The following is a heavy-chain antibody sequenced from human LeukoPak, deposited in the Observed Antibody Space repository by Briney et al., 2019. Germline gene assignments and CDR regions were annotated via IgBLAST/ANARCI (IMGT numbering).Heavy chain of an antibody. CDR3: VRQAVAGFDC. Sequence: HPGGSLRLSCAASGLTFSSNWMPWIRQAPGKGLLWVSRINGDGSSTLYADSVKGRFTISRDNAKNTLYLQMNSLISEDTAVYYCVRQAVAGFDCWGQGTLVTISS. V-gene: IGHV3-74*03. CDR1: GLTFSSNW. CDR2: INGDGSST. J-gene: IGHJ4*02. D-gene: IGHD6-19*01.